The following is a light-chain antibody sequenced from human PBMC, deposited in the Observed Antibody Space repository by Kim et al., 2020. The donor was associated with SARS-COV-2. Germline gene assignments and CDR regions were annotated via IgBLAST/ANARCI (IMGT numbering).Light chain of an antibody. Sequence: GQPITISCIGTSSNVGNHKDVSCHQQHPAKAPNLMFYDVNRPPAGVADRFSGSKSGNAASLTISGLQAEDDADYYCVSYTSSYTWVFGGGTQLTVL. CDR2: DVN. CDR1: SSNVGNHKD. J-gene: IGLJ3*02. CDR3: VSYTSSYTWV. V-gene: IGLV2-14*04.